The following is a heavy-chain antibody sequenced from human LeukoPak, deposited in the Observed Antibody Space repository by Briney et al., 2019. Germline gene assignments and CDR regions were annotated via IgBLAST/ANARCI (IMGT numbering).Heavy chain of an antibody. CDR1: GFTVSSNY. CDR2: IYGGGGT. J-gene: IGHJ4*02. CDR3: ASPYCSGDSCYSGY. D-gene: IGHD2-15*01. Sequence: GGSLRLSCAASGFTVSSNYMNWVRQAPGKGLEWVSVIYGGGGTYYADSVKGRFTISRDNSKNTMYLQMNTLRAEDTAVYYCASPYCSGDSCYSGYWGQGTLVTVSS. V-gene: IGHV3-66*01.